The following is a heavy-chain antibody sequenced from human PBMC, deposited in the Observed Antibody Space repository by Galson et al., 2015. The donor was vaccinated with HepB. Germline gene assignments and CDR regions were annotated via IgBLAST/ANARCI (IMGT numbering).Heavy chain of an antibody. Sequence: SLRLSCAASGFTFSSYGMHWVRQAPGKGLEWVAVIWYDGSNKYYADSVKGRFTISRDNSKNTLYLQMNSLRAEDTAVYYCARGVMVRGVLRGMDVRGQGTTVTVSS. CDR3: ARGVMVRGVLRGMDV. CDR1: GFTFSSYG. J-gene: IGHJ6*02. D-gene: IGHD3-10*01. V-gene: IGHV3-33*01. CDR2: IWYDGSNK.